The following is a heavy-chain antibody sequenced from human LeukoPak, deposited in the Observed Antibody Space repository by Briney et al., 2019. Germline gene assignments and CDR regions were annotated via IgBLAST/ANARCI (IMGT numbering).Heavy chain of an antibody. J-gene: IGHJ5*02. Sequence: GASVKVSCKASGYTFTIYGISWVRQAPGQGLEWMRWISAYNGNTNYAQKLQGRVTMTTDTSTTTAYMELRSLRSDDTAVYYCARDRPKVVAAIPRFDPWGQGTLVTVSS. CDR1: GYTFTIYG. V-gene: IGHV1-18*01. CDR3: ARDRPKVVAAIPRFDP. CDR2: ISAYNGNT. D-gene: IGHD2-15*01.